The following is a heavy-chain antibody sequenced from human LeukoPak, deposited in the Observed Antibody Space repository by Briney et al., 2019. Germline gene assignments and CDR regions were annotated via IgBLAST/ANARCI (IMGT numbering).Heavy chain of an antibody. CDR1: GYTFSRYW. CDR2: INEDGSST. V-gene: IGHV3-74*01. CDR3: TTDTFGARDS. D-gene: IGHD3-10*01. Sequence: GGSLRLSCAASGYTFSRYWMHWVRQGPGKGLVWVSRINEDGSSTSYAESVRGRFTISRDNAKNTLYLQMSSLRAEDAAVYYCTTDTFGARDSWGQGTLVTVSS. J-gene: IGHJ4*02.